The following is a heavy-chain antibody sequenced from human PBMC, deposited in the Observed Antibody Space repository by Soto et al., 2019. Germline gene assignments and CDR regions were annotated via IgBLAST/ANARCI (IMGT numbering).Heavy chain of an antibody. Sequence: QVQLVQSGAEVKRPGASVKVSCKASGYTFSSYNIYWVRQAKGQGLEWMGWMNPNNGDKGYAQKFMDRVTMPRDSTIRTAYLGLNSLNSEDKAIYYCARGGPYFELFPWFGPWGQGTLVTVSS. J-gene: IGHJ5*02. V-gene: IGHV1-8*01. D-gene: IGHD3-9*01. CDR1: GYTFSSYN. CDR3: ARGGPYFELFPWFGP. CDR2: MNPNNGDK.